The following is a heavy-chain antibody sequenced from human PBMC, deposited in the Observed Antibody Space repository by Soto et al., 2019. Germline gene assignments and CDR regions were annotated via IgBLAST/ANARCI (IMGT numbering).Heavy chain of an antibody. Sequence: SETLSLTCTVSGGSISSGGYYWSWIRQHPGKGLEWIGYIYYSGSTYYNPSLKSRVTISVDTSKNQFSLKLSSVTAADTAVYYCARGYRDIVVVVAGPDRTFDIWGQGTMVTVSS. V-gene: IGHV4-31*03. J-gene: IGHJ3*02. CDR3: ARGYRDIVVVVAGPDRTFDI. CDR2: IYYSGST. CDR1: GGSISSGGYY. D-gene: IGHD2-15*01.